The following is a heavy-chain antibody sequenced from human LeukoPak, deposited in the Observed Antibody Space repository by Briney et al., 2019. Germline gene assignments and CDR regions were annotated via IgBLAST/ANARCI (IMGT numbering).Heavy chain of an antibody. CDR3: ARRFRD. J-gene: IGHJ4*02. V-gene: IGHV3-48*03. D-gene: IGHD5-24*01. CDR2: IRDDGTLK. CDR1: GLTFSGFE. Sequence: GGSLRLSCVGSGLTFSGFEMNWVRRAPGKGLEWVSYIRDDGTLKTYGDSVKGRFTISRDNAKNSLYLQMNSLRAEDTAIYYCARRFRDWGQGTLVTVSS.